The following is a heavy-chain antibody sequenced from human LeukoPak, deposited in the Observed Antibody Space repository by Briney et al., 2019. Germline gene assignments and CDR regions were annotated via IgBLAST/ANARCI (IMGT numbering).Heavy chain of an antibody. CDR2: INHSGST. CDR3: AREVGGSGSYSDYYYYIDV. Sequence: SETLSLTCAVSGGSFSGYYCSWIRQPPGKGLEWIGEINHSGSTNYNPSLKSRVTISVDTSKNQFSLKLSSVTAADTAVYYCAREVGGSGSYSDYYYYIDVWGKGTTVTVSS. V-gene: IGHV4-34*01. CDR1: GGSFSGYY. J-gene: IGHJ6*03. D-gene: IGHD3-10*01.